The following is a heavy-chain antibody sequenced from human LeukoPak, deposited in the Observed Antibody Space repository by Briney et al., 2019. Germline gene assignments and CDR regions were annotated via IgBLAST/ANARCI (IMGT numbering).Heavy chain of an antibody. J-gene: IGHJ4*02. V-gene: IGHV3-23*01. CDR2: ISGSGGST. Sequence: TGGSLRLSCAASGFTFSSYAMSWVRQAPGKGLEWVSAISGSGGSTYYADSVKGRFTISRDNSKNTLYLQMNSPRAEDTAVYYCANSPRLRYYFDYWGQGTLVTVSS. CDR3: ANSPRLRYYFDY. CDR1: GFTFSSYA. D-gene: IGHD4-17*01.